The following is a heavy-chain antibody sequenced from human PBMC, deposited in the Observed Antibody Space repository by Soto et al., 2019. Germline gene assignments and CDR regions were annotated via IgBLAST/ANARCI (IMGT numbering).Heavy chain of an antibody. CDR3: VKDDGGYPSTAPH. V-gene: IGHV3-23*01. D-gene: IGHD3-22*01. Sequence: EVQLLESGGGLVQAGGSLRLSCAASGITISNYPMSWVRQAPEKGLDWVSGISGSGDRTYYADSAKGRFTISKDISKNSLSLQLDSLGVEDTAVYFCVKDDGGYPSTAPHWGQGTLVTVSS. CDR1: GITISNYP. CDR2: ISGSGDRT. J-gene: IGHJ4*02.